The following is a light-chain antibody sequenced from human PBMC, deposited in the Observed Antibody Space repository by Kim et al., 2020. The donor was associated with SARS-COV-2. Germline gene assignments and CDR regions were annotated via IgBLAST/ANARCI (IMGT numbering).Light chain of an antibody. CDR1: QGIRNY. J-gene: IGKJ2*01. Sequence: DIQMTQSPSSLSASVGDRVTITCRASQGIRNYLVWFQQKPGKAPKSLIFAASILQSGVPSRFSGSGFGTDFTLTISSLQSEDFATYYCQHYYTAPYTFGQGTKVDIK. CDR3: QHYYTAPYT. V-gene: IGKV1-16*01. CDR2: AAS.